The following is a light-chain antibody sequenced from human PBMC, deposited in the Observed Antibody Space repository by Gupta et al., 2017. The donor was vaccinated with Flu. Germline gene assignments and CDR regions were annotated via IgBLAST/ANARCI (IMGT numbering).Light chain of an antibody. CDR3: MQALQTPLT. Sequence: DIVMNQSPLSLPATPGEPASISCRSSQSLLHSNGYNYLHWYLQKPGQSPQLLISSGSNRASGVPDRFSGSGSGTDFTLKISRVEAEDVGVYYCMQALQTPLTFGGGTKVEIK. CDR2: SGS. J-gene: IGKJ4*01. CDR1: QSLLHSNGYNY. V-gene: IGKV2-28*01.